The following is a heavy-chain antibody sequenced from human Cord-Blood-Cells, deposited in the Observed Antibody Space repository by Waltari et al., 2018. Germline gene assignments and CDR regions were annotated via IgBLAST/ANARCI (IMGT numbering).Heavy chain of an antibody. Sequence: EVQLLESGGGLVQPGGSLRLSCAASGFPFRSYAMSWVRQAPGKGLEWVSAISGSGGSTYYADSVKGRFTISRDNSKNTLYLQMNSLRAEDTAVYYCAKDGYSSSWYYFDYWGQGTLVTVSS. D-gene: IGHD6-13*01. CDR3: AKDGYSSSWYYFDY. CDR2: ISGSGGST. J-gene: IGHJ4*02. V-gene: IGHV3-23*01. CDR1: GFPFRSYA.